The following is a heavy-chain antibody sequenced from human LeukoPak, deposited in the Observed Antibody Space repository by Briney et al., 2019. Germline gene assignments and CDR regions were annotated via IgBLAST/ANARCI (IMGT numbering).Heavy chain of an antibody. CDR3: AREPPYYYGSGSYSNWFDP. Sequence: SDTLSLTCTVSGDSLSSYYLSWLRQPPGKGLEWTGYIHYSGSTNYNPSLKSRITISVDTSKNQFSLKLSSVTAADTAVYYCAREPPYYYGSGSYSNWFDPWGQGTLVTVSS. D-gene: IGHD3-10*01. CDR2: IHYSGST. CDR1: GDSLSSYY. V-gene: IGHV4-59*12. J-gene: IGHJ5*02.